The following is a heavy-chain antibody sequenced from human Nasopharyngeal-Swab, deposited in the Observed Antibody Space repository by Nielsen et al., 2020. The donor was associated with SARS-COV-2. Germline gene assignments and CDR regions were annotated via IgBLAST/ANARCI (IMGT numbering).Heavy chain of an antibody. D-gene: IGHD3-22*01. V-gene: IGHV3-9*01. J-gene: IGHJ6*02. CDR1: GFTFDDYA. CDR3: AKDYYYDSSGYNKGGTGDDYYGMDV. CDR2: ISWNGGSI. Sequence: GGSLRLSCAASGFTFDDYAMHWVRQAPGKGLEWVSGISWNGGSIGYADSVKGRFTISRDNAKNSLYLQMNSLRAEDTALYYCAKDYYYDSSGYNKGGTGDDYYGMDVWGQGTTVTVSS.